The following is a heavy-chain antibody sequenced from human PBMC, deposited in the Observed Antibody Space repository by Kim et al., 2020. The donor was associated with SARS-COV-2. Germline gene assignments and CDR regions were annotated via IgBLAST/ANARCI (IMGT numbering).Heavy chain of an antibody. V-gene: IGHV3-21*01. Sequence: GGSLRLSCAASGFTFSSYSMNWVRQAPGKGLEWVSSISSSSSYIYYADSVKGRFTISRDNAKNSLYLQMNSLRAEDTAVYYCVRVPSGPYYYDSSGYYYFDYWGQGTLVTVSS. D-gene: IGHD3-22*01. CDR2: ISSSSSYI. CDR3: VRVPSGPYYYDSSGYYYFDY. CDR1: GFTFSSYS. J-gene: IGHJ4*02.